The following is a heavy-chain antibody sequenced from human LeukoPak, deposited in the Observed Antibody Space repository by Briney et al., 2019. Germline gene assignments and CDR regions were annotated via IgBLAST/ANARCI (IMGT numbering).Heavy chain of an antibody. J-gene: IGHJ4*02. Sequence: GRSLRLSCAASGFTFSSYGMHWVRQAPGKGLEWVAVISYDGSNKYYADSVKGRFTISRDNSKNTLYLQMNSLRAEDTAVYYCAKEVPAAIVVDYWGQGTLVTVSS. CDR1: GFTFSSYG. V-gene: IGHV3-30*18. CDR3: AKEVPAAIVVDY. D-gene: IGHD2-2*02. CDR2: ISYDGSNK.